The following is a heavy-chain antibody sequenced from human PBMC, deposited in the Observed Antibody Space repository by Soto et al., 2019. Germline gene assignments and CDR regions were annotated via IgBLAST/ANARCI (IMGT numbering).Heavy chain of an antibody. CDR2: IYYSGST. V-gene: IGHV4-59*08. Sequence: SETLSLTCTVSGGSISSYYWSWIRQPPGKGLEWIGYIYYSGSTNYNPSLKSRVTISVDTSKNQFSLKLSSVTAADTAVYYCASLDYGDYSLRYWGQGTLVTVSS. D-gene: IGHD4-17*01. J-gene: IGHJ4*02. CDR1: GGSISSYY. CDR3: ASLDYGDYSLRY.